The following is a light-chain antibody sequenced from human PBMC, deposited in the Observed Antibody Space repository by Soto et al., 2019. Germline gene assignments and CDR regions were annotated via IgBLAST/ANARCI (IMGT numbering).Light chain of an antibody. CDR2: DAS. CDR1: QSVSSY. J-gene: IGKJ1*01. Sequence: TLSLSPGERATLSCRASQSVSSYSAWYQQKPGQAPRLLIYDASNRATGIPARFSGSGSGTDFTLTISSLEPEDFAVYYCQQRSNWPPKTFGQGTKVDIK. V-gene: IGKV3-11*01. CDR3: QQRSNWPPKT.